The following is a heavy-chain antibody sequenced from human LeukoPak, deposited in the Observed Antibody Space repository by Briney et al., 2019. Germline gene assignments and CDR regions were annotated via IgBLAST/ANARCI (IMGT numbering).Heavy chain of an antibody. D-gene: IGHD6-13*01. J-gene: IGHJ6*02. CDR2: ISYDGSNK. Sequence: PGGSLRLSCAASRCTFSSYGVHWVSQAPGKGLEWVAVISYDGSNKYYADSVKGRFTISRDNSKNTLYLQMNSLRAEDTAVYYCAKDRAAAGPYYYYGMDVWGQGTTFTVSS. V-gene: IGHV3-30*18. CDR3: AKDRAAAGPYYYYGMDV. CDR1: RCTFSSYG.